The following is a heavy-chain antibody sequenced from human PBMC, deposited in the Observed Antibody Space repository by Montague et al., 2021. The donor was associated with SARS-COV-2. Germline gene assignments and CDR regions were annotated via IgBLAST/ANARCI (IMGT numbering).Heavy chain of an antibody. D-gene: IGHD3-22*01. CDR3: ARDSDYYDSSAGYYYGMDV. CDR1: GGCTSRYY. CDR2: IYYSGST. V-gene: IGHV4-59*01. Sequence: SETLSLTCTGPGGCTSRYYWSWIRQTPGKGLEWIGYIYYSGSTNYNPSLKSRVTISVDTSKNQFSLKLSSVTAADTAVYYCARDSDYYDSSAGYYYGMDVWGQGTTVTVSS. J-gene: IGHJ6*02.